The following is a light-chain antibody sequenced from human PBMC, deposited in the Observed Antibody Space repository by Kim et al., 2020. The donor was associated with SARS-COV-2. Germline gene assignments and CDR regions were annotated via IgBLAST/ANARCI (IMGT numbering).Light chain of an antibody. V-gene: IGKV1-5*03. Sequence: ASVGDTVTITCRASQNINIWLAWYQQKPGKAPKLLIYKTSYLESGVPSTFSGSGSGTEFTLTISSLQPDDFATYYCQQYDSYSWTFGQGTKVDIK. J-gene: IGKJ1*01. CDR3: QQYDSYSWT. CDR1: QNINIW. CDR2: KTS.